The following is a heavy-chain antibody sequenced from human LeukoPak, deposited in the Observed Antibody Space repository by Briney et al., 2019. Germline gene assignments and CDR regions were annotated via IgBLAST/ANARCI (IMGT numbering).Heavy chain of an antibody. J-gene: IGHJ3*02. CDR1: GGSISSSRYY. D-gene: IGHD2-2*01. Sequence: SETLSLTCTVSGGSISSSRYYWGWIRQPPGKGLEWIGSNHYSGSTYYNPSLKSRVTVSVDTSENQFSLKLSSVAAADTAVYFCVRTRLSDHIVPAAERADDACDMWGQGTMVTVSS. CDR2: NHYSGST. V-gene: IGHV4-39*07. CDR3: VRTRLSDHIVPAAERADDACDM.